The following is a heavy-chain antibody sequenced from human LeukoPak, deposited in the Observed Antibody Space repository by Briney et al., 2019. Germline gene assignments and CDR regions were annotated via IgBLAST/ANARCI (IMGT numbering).Heavy chain of an antibody. CDR1: GYTFIGDG. D-gene: IGHD1-1*01. CDR2: ISAYNGNT. CDR3: ARDPNWNLDC. J-gene: IGHJ4*02. V-gene: IGHV1-18*01. Sequence: ASVKVSCMASGYTFIGDGISCVRQAPGQRRGWMGWISAYNGNTNYAQKLQGRVTMTTDTSTSTAYMELRSLRSDDTPGEYCARDPNWNLDCWGRGNPVTVSS.